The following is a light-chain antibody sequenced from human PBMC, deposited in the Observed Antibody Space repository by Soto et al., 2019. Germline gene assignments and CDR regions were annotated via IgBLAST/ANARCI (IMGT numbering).Light chain of an antibody. CDR3: QQYGSSLWT. CDR1: QSVSSSY. V-gene: IGKV3-20*01. J-gene: IGKJ1*01. Sequence: EIVLTQSPGTLSLSPGERATLSCRASQSVSSSYLAWYQQKPGQAPRLLIYGASSRATGIPDRFSGSGSGTVFTLTIIRLEPEDFAVYYCQQYGSSLWTFGQGTKVDNK. CDR2: GAS.